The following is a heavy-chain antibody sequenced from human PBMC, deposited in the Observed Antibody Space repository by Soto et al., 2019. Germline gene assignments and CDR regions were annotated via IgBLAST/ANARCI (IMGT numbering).Heavy chain of an antibody. CDR1: GFSLSTSGVG. V-gene: IGHV2-5*02. Sequence: QITLKESGPTLVKPAQTLTLTCTCSGFSLSTSGVGVGWIRQPPGKALEWLALIYWDDGKCYSPSLKSRGTITKDTSKTMVVLTMKNMNPVDAATYYCSHGGSYGYGAFDIWGQGTMVTVSS. J-gene: IGHJ3*02. D-gene: IGHD5-18*01. CDR3: SHGGSYGYGAFDI. CDR2: IYWDDGK.